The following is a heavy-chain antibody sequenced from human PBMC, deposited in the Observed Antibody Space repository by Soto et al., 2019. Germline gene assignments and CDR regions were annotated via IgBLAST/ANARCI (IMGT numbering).Heavy chain of an antibody. CDR3: AKVHGSGNYHNFPDY. D-gene: IGHD3-10*01. CDR2: ISGSGGST. CDR1: QFTFSTYA. V-gene: IGHV3-23*01. J-gene: IGHJ4*02. Sequence: SGGSLRLSCAASQFTFSTYAITWVRQAPGKVLEWVSLISGSGGSTYYADSVKGRFTISRDNSKDTLYLQMDSLRADDTAVYYCAKVHGSGNYHNFPDYWGQGTLGTVSS.